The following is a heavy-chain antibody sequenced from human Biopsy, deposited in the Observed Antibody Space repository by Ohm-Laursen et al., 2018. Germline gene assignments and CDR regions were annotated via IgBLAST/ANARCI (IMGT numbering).Heavy chain of an antibody. V-gene: IGHV1-18*01. J-gene: IGHJ4*02. CDR2: ISPYNDKT. Sequence: ASVKVSCNASGYTFTSYDISWVRQAPGQGIEWMGWISPYNDKTSYPPKLQDRVTMTADTSTNTAHMELRSLRSDDTAVYYCARVFCTSTTCYGLLDNWGQGTVVTVSS. CDR3: ARVFCTSTTCYGLLDN. CDR1: GYTFTSYD. D-gene: IGHD2/OR15-2a*01.